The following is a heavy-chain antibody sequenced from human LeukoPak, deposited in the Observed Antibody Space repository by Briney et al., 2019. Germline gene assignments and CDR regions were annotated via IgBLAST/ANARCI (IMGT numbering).Heavy chain of an antibody. J-gene: IGHJ4*02. V-gene: IGHV3-9*01. D-gene: IGHD3-22*01. CDR2: ISWNSGSI. CDR3: AKDITSHYYDSSGYYPSPPYFDY. Sequence: GRSLRLSCAASGFTFDDYAMHWVRHAPGKGLEWVSGISWNSGSIVYADSVKGRFTISGDNAKNSLYLQMNSLRAEDTALYYCAKDITSHYYDSSGYYPSPPYFDYWGQGTLVTVSS. CDR1: GFTFDDYA.